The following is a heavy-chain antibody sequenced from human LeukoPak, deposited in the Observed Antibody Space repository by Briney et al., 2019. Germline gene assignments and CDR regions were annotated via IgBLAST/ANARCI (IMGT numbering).Heavy chain of an antibody. Sequence: GGSLRLSYAASGFTFSSYSMNWVRQAPGKGLEWVSYISSSSSTIYYADSVKGRFTISRDNAKNSLYLQMNSLRAEDTAVYYCARLGGEPDYWGQGTLVTVSS. D-gene: IGHD1-26*01. CDR3: ARLGGEPDY. V-gene: IGHV3-48*01. J-gene: IGHJ4*02. CDR1: GFTFSSYS. CDR2: ISSSSSTI.